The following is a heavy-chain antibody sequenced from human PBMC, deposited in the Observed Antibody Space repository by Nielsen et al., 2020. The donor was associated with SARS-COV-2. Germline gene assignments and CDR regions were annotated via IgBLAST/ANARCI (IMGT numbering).Heavy chain of an antibody. CDR1: GFTFTSYA. J-gene: IGHJ2*01. V-gene: IGHV3-23*01. CDR2: ITGDSGST. D-gene: IGHD1-1*01. Sequence: GESLKISCVTSGFTFTSYAMNWVRQAPGKGLEWVSSITGDSGSTYNADSVKGRFTISRDNSKNTLYLQMNSLRAEDTAVYFCARDLTRVRWYFDLWGRGTLVSVSS. CDR3: ARDLTRVRWYFDL.